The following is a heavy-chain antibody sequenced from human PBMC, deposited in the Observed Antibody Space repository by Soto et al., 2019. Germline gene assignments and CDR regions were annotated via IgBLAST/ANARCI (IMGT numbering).Heavy chain of an antibody. Sequence: QLQLQESVSGLVKPSQTLSLTCAVPGGSISSGGYSWSWIRQPPGKGLEWIGYIYHSGSTYYNPSLKSRVTISVDRSKNQFSLKLSSVTAADTAVYYCARAGGLGAVAVDYWGQGTLVTVSS. CDR1: GGSISSGGYS. V-gene: IGHV4-30-2*01. CDR3: ARAGGLGAVAVDY. J-gene: IGHJ4*02. D-gene: IGHD6-19*01. CDR2: IYHSGST.